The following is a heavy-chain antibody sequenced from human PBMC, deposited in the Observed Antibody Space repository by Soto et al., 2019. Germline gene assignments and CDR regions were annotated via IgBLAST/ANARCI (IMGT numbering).Heavy chain of an antibody. Sequence: GGSLRLSCGASGFTFSSYSMNWVRQAPGKGLEWVSSISISSSYIYYADSVKGRFTISRDNAKNSLYLQMNSLRAEDTAVYYCARDVGITMVRGANYYYYGMDVWGQGTTVTVSS. V-gene: IGHV3-21*01. CDR1: GFTFSSYS. CDR2: ISISSSYI. J-gene: IGHJ6*02. D-gene: IGHD3-10*01. CDR3: ARDVGITMVRGANYYYYGMDV.